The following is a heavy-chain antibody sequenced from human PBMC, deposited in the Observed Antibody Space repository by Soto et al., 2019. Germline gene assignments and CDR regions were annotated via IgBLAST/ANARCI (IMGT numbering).Heavy chain of an antibody. D-gene: IGHD1-26*01. Sequence: QVQLQESGPGLVKPSETLSLTCTVSGGSVSSGSYYWSWIRQPPGKGLEWIGYIYYSGSTNYNPSLKSRFTISVDTSKNQFSLKLSSVTAADTAVYYCARDREIHYYGMDVWGQGTTVTVSS. CDR1: GGSVSSGSYY. V-gene: IGHV4-61*01. CDR3: ARDREIHYYGMDV. J-gene: IGHJ6*02. CDR2: IYYSGST.